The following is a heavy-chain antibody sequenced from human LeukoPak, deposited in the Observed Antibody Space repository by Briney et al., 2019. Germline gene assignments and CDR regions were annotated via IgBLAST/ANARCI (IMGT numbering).Heavy chain of an antibody. J-gene: IGHJ4*02. CDR3: AKDCSYRSTSCVDY. D-gene: IGHD2-2*01. CDR1: GFTFSSYA. Sequence: PGGSLRLSCAASGFTFSSYAMSWVRQAPGKGLEWVSAISGSGGITYYADSVKGRFTISRDNSKNTLYVQMNSLRAEDTAVYYCAKDCSYRSTSCVDYWGQGTLVTVSS. V-gene: IGHV3-23*01. CDR2: ISGSGGIT.